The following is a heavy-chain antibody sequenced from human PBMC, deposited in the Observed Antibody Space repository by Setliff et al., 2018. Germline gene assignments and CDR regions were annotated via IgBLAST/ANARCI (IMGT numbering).Heavy chain of an antibody. J-gene: IGHJ4*02. D-gene: IGHD1-26*01. CDR1: GFTFSSFW. CDR2: IKKDGSEK. CDR3: ATPSGGYYFDY. Sequence: GGSLRLSCVASGFTFSSFWMSWVRQAPGKGLEWVANIKKDGSEKYYVDSVKGRFTISRDNAKNSLYLQMNSLRAEDTAVYYCATPSGGYYFDYWGQGTLVTVSS. V-gene: IGHV3-7*01.